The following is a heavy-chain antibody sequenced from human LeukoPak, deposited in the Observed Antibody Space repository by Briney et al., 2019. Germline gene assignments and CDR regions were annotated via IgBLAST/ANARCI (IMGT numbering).Heavy chain of an antibody. CDR1: GFTFSSYA. Sequence: GGSLRLSCAASGFTFSSYAMSWVRQAPGKGLEWVSVIYSGGSTYYADSVKGRFTISRDNSKNTLYLQMNSLRAEDTAVYYCANGNRCTSPNCLGYYYFYMDVWGKGTTVTVSS. CDR3: ANGNRCTSPNCLGYYYFYMDV. D-gene: IGHD2-8*01. CDR2: IYSGGST. V-gene: IGHV3-23*03. J-gene: IGHJ6*03.